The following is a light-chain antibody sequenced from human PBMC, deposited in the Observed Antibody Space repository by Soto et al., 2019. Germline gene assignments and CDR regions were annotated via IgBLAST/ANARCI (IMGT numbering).Light chain of an antibody. CDR2: AAS. CDR1: QSISSY. V-gene: IGKV3-11*01. CDR3: HQYDNSPWT. J-gene: IGKJ1*01. Sequence: EIVLTQSPATLSLSPGERATLSCRASQSISSYLAWYQQKPGQAPRLLIYAASNRATGIPARFSGSGSGTDFTLTISRLDPEDFAVYYCHQYDNSPWTFGQGTKVDIK.